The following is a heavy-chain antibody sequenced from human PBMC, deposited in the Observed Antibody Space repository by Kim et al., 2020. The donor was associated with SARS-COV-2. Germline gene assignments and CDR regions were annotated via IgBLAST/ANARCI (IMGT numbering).Heavy chain of an antibody. V-gene: IGHV3-53*01. CDR1: GFSVNSIYY. D-gene: IGHD1-26*01. J-gene: IGHJ4*02. Sequence: GGSLRLSCAASGFSVNSIYYMSWVRQAPGKGLEWVSIIYSDGSASYADSVKGRFSISRDNSKNTLYLQMDSLRAEDTAIYYCARVRSGSYTYHFDYWGQGTLVTVSS. CDR3: ARVRSGSYTYHFDY. CDR2: IYSDGSA.